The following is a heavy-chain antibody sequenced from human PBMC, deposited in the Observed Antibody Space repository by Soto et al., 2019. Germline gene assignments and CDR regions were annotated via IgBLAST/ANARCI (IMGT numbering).Heavy chain of an antibody. CDR1: GFTFSSYA. V-gene: IGHV3-30-3*01. CDR3: ARGVVPAANYYYYGMDV. CDR2: ISYDGSNK. J-gene: IGHJ6*02. D-gene: IGHD2-2*01. Sequence: PGGSLRLSCAASGFTFSSYAMHWVRQAPGKGLEWVAVISYDGSNKYYADSVKGRFTISRDNSKNTLYLQMNSLRAEDTAVYYCARGVVPAANYYYYGMDVWGQGTTVTVSS.